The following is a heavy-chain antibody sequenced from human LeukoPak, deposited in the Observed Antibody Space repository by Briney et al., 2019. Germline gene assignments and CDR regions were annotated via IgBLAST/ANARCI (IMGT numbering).Heavy chain of an antibody. CDR2: INQDEREK. D-gene: IGHD5-18*01. CDR3: ARGGYSYGGGVDY. J-gene: IGHJ4*02. Sequence: PGGSLRLSCVASGFTFSDFWMSWVRQAPGQGLEWVASINQDEREKRFVDSVKGRFTISRDNAKNSLYLQMNSLRAEDTALYYCARGGYSYGGGVDYWGQGTLVTVSS. CDR1: GFTFSDFW. V-gene: IGHV3-7*03.